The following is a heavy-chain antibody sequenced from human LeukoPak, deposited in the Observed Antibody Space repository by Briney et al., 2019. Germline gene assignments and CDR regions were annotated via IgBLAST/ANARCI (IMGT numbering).Heavy chain of an antibody. Sequence: PGGSLRLSCAASGFTFSSYAMSWVRQAPGKGLEWVSAISGSGGSTYYADSVKGRFTISRDNSKNTLYLQMNSLRAEDTAVYCCARGDSSGHDAFDIWGQGTMVTVSS. J-gene: IGHJ3*02. CDR1: GFTFSSYA. V-gene: IGHV3-23*01. D-gene: IGHD3-22*01. CDR2: ISGSGGST. CDR3: ARGDSSGHDAFDI.